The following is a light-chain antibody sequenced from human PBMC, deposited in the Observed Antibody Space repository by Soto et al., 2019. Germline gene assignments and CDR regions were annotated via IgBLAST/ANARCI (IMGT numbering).Light chain of an antibody. J-gene: IGLJ1*01. CDR2: EVS. CDR3: ISFTSRHIYV. V-gene: IGLV2-14*01. Sequence: QSALTQPASMSGSPGQSITISCTGTGSDIGYYNYVSWYQQHPGKAPKLMIYEVSNRPSGVSNRFSGSKSGNTASLTISGLQTEDEADYYCISFTSRHIYVFGTGTKLTVL. CDR1: GSDIGYYNY.